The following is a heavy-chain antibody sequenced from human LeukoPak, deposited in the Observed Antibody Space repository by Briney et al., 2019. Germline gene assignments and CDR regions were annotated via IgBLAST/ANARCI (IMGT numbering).Heavy chain of an antibody. CDR2: IRYDGSNK. CDR1: GFTFNSYG. CDR3: ARGGHYYDSSGYYHGAFDI. D-gene: IGHD3-22*01. J-gene: IGHJ3*02. Sequence: PGGSLRLSCAASGFTFNSYGMHWVRQAPGKGLEWVTFIRYDGSNKYSADSVKGRFTISRDNSKNTLYLQMNSLRAEDTAVYYCARGGHYYDSSGYYHGAFDIWGQGTMVTVSS. V-gene: IGHV3-30*02.